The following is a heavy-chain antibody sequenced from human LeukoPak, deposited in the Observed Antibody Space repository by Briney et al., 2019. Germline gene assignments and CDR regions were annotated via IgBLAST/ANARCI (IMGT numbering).Heavy chain of an antibody. V-gene: IGHV4-30-2*01. CDR3: ARDRGDYGGSYDY. D-gene: IGHD4-23*01. CDR1: GGSISSGGYY. CDR2: IYHSGST. Sequence: SETLSLTCTVSGGSISSGGYYWSWIRQPPGKGLEWIGYIYHSGSTYYNPSLKSRVTISVDRSKNQFSLKLSSVTAADTAVYYCARDRGDYGGSYDYWGQGTLVTVSS. J-gene: IGHJ4*02.